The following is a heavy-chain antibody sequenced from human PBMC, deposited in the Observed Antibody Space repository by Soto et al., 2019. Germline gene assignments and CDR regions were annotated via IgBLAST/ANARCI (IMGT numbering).Heavy chain of an antibody. Sequence: QVQLVQSGAEVKKPGASVKVSCKASGYTFTIYGISWVRQAPGQGLEWMGWISAYNGNTNYAQKLQGRVTMTTDTSTSTAYMELRSLRSDDTAVYYCARDQYPPVVVPAAGGGNNWFDPWGQGTLVTVSS. CDR3: ARDQYPPVVVPAAGGGNNWFDP. D-gene: IGHD2-2*01. V-gene: IGHV1-18*01. CDR2: ISAYNGNT. CDR1: GYTFTIYG. J-gene: IGHJ5*02.